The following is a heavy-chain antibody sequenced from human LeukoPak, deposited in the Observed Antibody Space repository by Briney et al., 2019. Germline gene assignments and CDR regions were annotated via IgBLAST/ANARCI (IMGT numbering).Heavy chain of an antibody. Sequence: ASVKVSCTASGYTFTDYYLHWVRQPPGQGLEWMGWINPNSGGTNYAQKFQGRVTMTRDTSISTAYMELSRLRSDDTAVYYCARDRVGSGWEHDTFDIWGQGTMVTVSS. J-gene: IGHJ3*02. V-gene: IGHV1-2*02. CDR2: INPNSGGT. CDR1: GYTFTDYY. D-gene: IGHD6-19*01. CDR3: ARDRVGSGWEHDTFDI.